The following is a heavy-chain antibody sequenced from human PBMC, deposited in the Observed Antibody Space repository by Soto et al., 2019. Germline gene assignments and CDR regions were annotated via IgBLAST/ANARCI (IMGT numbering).Heavy chain of an antibody. CDR1: GFTFSSYS. CDR3: ARDRVTSDWYGRYGMDV. V-gene: IGHV3-30-3*01. Sequence: GGSLRLSRAASGFTFSSYSMHWVRQAPGKGLEWVALISYDGNNKYYADSVKGRFTISRDNSKNTLYLQMNSLRAEDTAVYYCARDRVTSDWYGRYGMDVWGQGTTVTVSS. CDR2: ISYDGNNK. D-gene: IGHD6-19*01. J-gene: IGHJ6*02.